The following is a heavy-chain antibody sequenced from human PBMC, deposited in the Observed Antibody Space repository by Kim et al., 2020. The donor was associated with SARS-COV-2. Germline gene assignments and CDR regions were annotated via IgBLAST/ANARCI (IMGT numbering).Heavy chain of an antibody. CDR1: GGSVSSGSYY. J-gene: IGHJ4*02. CDR3: ARGEGGVVPAADFDY. D-gene: IGHD2-2*01. Sequence: SETLSLTCTVSGGSVSSGSYYWSWIRQPPGKGLEWIGYIYYSGSTNYNPSLKSRVTISVDTSKNQFSLKLSSVTAADTAVYYCARGEGGVVPAADFDYWGQGTLVTVSS. V-gene: IGHV4-61*01. CDR2: IYYSGST.